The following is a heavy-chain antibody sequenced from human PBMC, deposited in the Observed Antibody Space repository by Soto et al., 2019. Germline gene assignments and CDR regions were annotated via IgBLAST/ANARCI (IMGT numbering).Heavy chain of an antibody. CDR1: GGSISSYY. Sequence: SETLSLTCTVSGGSISSYYWSWIRQPPGKGLEWIGYIYYSGSTNYNPSLKSRVTISVDTSKNQFSLKLSSVTAADTAVYYCARDGYCSGGSCYPPVHWGQGTLVTVSS. V-gene: IGHV4-59*01. D-gene: IGHD2-15*01. CDR2: IYYSGST. J-gene: IGHJ1*01. CDR3: ARDGYCSGGSCYPPVH.